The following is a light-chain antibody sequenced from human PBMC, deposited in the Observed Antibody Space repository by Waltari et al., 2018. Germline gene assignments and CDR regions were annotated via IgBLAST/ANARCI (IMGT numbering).Light chain of an antibody. Sequence: QSVLTQPPSASGTPGQRVTISGSGSTSNIGANLVYWYQQLPGPSPQLLIYSDNQRPSGVPDRFSDSKSGTSASLAISGLRSEDEADYYCAAWDDRVRGRVFGGGTKLTVL. CDR3: AAWDDRVRGRV. J-gene: IGLJ3*02. CDR1: TSNIGANL. V-gene: IGLV1-47*02. CDR2: SDN.